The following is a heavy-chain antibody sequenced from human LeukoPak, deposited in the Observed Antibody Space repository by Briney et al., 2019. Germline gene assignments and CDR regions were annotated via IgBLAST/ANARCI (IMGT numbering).Heavy chain of an antibody. CDR2: IIPIFGTA. V-gene: IGHV1-69*06. CDR3: ARDLGYYDSSGYPAAGFDY. CDR1: GYTFTSYG. D-gene: IGHD3-22*01. J-gene: IGHJ4*02. Sequence: SVKVSCKASGYTFTSYGISWVRQAPGQGLEWMGGIIPIFGTANYAQKFQGRVTITADKSTSTAYMELSSLRSEDTAVYYCARDLGYYDSSGYPAAGFDYWGQGTLVTVSS.